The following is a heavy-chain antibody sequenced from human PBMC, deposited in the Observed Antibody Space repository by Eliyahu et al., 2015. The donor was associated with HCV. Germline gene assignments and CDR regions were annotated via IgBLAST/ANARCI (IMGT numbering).Heavy chain of an antibody. J-gene: IGHJ4*02. CDR3: ARRNSSGWRGYFDY. Sequence: EVQLVESGGGLIQPGGSLRLSCAASGFTVSSNYMSWVRQAPGKGLEWVSVIYSGGSTYYADSVKGRFTISRDNSKNTLYLQMNSLRAEDTAVYYCARRNSSGWRGYFDYWGQGTLVTVSS. CDR1: GFTVSSNY. CDR2: IYSGGST. V-gene: IGHV3-53*01. D-gene: IGHD6-19*01.